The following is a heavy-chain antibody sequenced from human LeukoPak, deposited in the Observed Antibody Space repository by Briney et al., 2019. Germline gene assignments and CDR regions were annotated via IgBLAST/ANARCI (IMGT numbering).Heavy chain of an antibody. V-gene: IGHV1-2*02. CDR3: ARDGDIVVVPAALTD. J-gene: IGHJ4*02. Sequence: GASVKVSCKASGYTFTGYYMHWVRQAPGQGLEWMGWINPNSGGTNYAQKFQGRVTMTRDTSISTAYMELSRLRSDDTAVYYCARDGDIVVVPAALTDWGQGTLVTVSS. D-gene: IGHD2-2*01. CDR2: INPNSGGT. CDR1: GYTFTGYY.